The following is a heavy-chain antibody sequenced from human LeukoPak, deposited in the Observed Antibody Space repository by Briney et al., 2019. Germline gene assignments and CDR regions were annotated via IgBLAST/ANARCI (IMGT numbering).Heavy chain of an antibody. V-gene: IGHV3-43*01. J-gene: IGHJ4*01. CDR3: AKDLGKVIAAAGTSGFDT. CDR2: INCDGGSA. CDR1: GFSFDGYT. D-gene: IGHD6-13*01. Sequence: PAESLTLSCAASGFSFDGYTMHWVRQPPGKGLEWVSLINCDGGSAYYRDSVRGRFTISRDTSKNSLYLQMHSLRTDGTALYYCAKDLGKVIAAAGTSGFDTWGRGTLVTVSS.